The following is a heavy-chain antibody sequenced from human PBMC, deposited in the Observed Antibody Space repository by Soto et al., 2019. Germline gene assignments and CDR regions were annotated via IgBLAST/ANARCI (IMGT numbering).Heavy chain of an antibody. J-gene: IGHJ4*02. CDR3: ARSFGWYAIDY. CDR1: GGPISSGYF. Sequence: QVLLQESGPGLVQPSGTLSLCCAVSGGPISSGYFWGWVRQPPGKGLEWLGDISHSGTVNYNPSLKSRVTISMDKSKSQFSLKLNSVTAADTAVYYCARSFGWYAIDYWGQGILVIVSS. V-gene: IGHV4-4*02. D-gene: IGHD6-19*01. CDR2: ISHSGTV.